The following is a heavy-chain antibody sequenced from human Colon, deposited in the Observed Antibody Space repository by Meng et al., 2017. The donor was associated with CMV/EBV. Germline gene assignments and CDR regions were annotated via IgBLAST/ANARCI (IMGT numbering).Heavy chain of an antibody. Sequence: CAVYSESLSGYYCSWVRQPPGRGPEWIGEINHSESTNYNPSLKSRVTMSVDSFRNQCSLKLNSVTAADTAVYFCARRVGSGKYHFDYWSQGSLVTVSS. CDR1: SESLSGYY. CDR3: ARRVGSGKYHFDY. D-gene: IGHD2-2*02. V-gene: IGHV4-34*01. CDR2: INHSEST. J-gene: IGHJ4*02.